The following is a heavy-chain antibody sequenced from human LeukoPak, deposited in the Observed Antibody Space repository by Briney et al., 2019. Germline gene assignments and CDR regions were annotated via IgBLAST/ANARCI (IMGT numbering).Heavy chain of an antibody. CDR3: AKLGSVGSSSYYYYYYYMDV. Sequence: GGSLRLSCAASGFTFSSYGMHWVRQAPGKGLEWVAVISYDGSNKYYADSVKGRFTISRDNSKNTLYLQMNSLRAEDTAVYYCAKLGSVGSSSYYYYYYYMDVWGKGTTVTVSS. V-gene: IGHV3-30*18. D-gene: IGHD6-13*01. J-gene: IGHJ6*03. CDR1: GFTFSSYG. CDR2: ISYDGSNK.